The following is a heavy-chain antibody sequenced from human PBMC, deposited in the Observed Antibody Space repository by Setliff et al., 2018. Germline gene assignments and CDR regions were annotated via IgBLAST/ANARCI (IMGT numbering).Heavy chain of an antibody. CDR3: ARRYAARVGFGNWFDP. J-gene: IGHJ5*02. Sequence: SETLSSPALSLVAPSALLITSGAGSASPQGGGLEWIGILYYTGATYYNPSLKSRVTISVDTPNNQFSLKLSSVTATDTAVFYCARRYAARVGFGNWFDPWGQGTLVTVSS. D-gene: IGHD6-6*01. CDR1: VAPSALLITS. CDR2: LYYTGAT. V-gene: IGHV4-39*07.